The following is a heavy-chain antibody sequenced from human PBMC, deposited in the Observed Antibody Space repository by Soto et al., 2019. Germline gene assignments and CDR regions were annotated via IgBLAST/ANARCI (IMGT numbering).Heavy chain of an antibody. CDR1: GFTFSSYA. CDR2: ISGSGGST. J-gene: IGHJ4*02. Sequence: SLRLSCAASGFTFSSYAMSWVRQAPGKGLEWVSAISGSGGSTYYADSVKGRFTISRDNSKNTLYLQMNSLRAEDTAVYYCAKDLRIVGATCPGYWGQGTLVTVSS. V-gene: IGHV3-23*01. D-gene: IGHD1-26*01. CDR3: AKDLRIVGATCPGY.